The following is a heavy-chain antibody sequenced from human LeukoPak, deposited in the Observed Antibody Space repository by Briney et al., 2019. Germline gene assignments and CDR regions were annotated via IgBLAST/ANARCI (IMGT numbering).Heavy chain of an antibody. Sequence: GGSLRLSCAGSGFTFSYYAMSWVRQAPGRGLEWVSALSGSGASTYYADSVKGRFTISRDNSKNTLYLQMNSLRTEDTAVYYCAKAGSVVVVPAASEPPFDYWGQGTLVTVSS. CDR2: LSGSGAST. CDR1: GFTFSYYA. CDR3: AKAGSVVVVPAASEPPFDY. J-gene: IGHJ4*02. V-gene: IGHV3-23*01. D-gene: IGHD2-2*01.